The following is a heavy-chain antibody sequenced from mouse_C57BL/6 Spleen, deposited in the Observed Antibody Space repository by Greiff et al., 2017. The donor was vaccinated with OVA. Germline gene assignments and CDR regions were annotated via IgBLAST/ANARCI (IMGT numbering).Heavy chain of an antibody. CDR2: INPNNGGT. CDR3: ARRGVTTVVATGYWYFDV. CDR1: GYTFTDYN. J-gene: IGHJ1*03. D-gene: IGHD1-1*01. V-gene: IGHV1-18*01. Sequence: VQLQQSGPELVKPGASVKIPCKASGYTFTDYNMDWVKQSHGKSLEWIGDINPNNGGTIYNQKFKGKATLTVDKSSSTAYMELRSLTSEDTAVYYCARRGVTTVVATGYWYFDVWGTGTTVTVSS.